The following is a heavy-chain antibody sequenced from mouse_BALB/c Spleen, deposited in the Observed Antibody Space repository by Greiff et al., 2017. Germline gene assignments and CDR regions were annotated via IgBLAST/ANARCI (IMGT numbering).Heavy chain of an antibody. CDR3: ARGGLYDYDRSGVLYAMDY. CDR2: IDPANGNT. Sequence: EVQLQQSGAELVKPGASVKLSCTASGFNIKDTYMHWVKQRPEQGLEWIGRIDPANGNTKYDPKFQGKATITADTSSNTAYLQLSSLTSEDTAVYYCARGGLYDYDRSGVLYAMDYWGQGTSVTVSS. CDR1: GFNIKDTY. D-gene: IGHD2-4*01. J-gene: IGHJ4*01. V-gene: IGHV14-3*02.